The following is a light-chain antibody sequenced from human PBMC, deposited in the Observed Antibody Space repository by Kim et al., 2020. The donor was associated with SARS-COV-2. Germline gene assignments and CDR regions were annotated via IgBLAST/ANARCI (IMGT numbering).Light chain of an antibody. CDR2: TNN. CDR1: SSNIGSNT. CDR3: AAWDDSLNGWV. J-gene: IGLJ3*02. V-gene: IGLV1-44*01. Sequence: LTQPPSASGTPGQRVTISCSGSSSNIGSNTVNWYQQLPGTAPKLLIYTNNQRPSGVPDRFSGSKSGTSASLAISGLQSEDDADYYCAAWDDSLNGWVFGGGTQLTVL.